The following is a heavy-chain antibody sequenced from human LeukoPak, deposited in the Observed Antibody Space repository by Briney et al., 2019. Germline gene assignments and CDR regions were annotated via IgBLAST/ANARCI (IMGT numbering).Heavy chain of an antibody. CDR2: IYYSGST. V-gene: IGHV4-59*01. CDR3: ARVSAGEQPFLYYYYYYMDV. Sequence: PSETQSLTCTVSGGSISSYYWSWIRQPPGKGLEWIGYIYYSGSTNYNPSLKSRVTISVDTSKNQFSLKLSSVTAADTAVYYCARVSAGEQPFLYYYYYYMDVWGKGTTVTVSS. CDR1: GGSISSYY. J-gene: IGHJ6*03. D-gene: IGHD7-27*01.